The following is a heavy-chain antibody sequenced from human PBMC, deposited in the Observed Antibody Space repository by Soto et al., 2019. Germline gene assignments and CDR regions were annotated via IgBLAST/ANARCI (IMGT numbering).Heavy chain of an antibody. CDR2: IYHSGST. CDR3: ARDPYKYYDFWSGYYKHSDGMDV. V-gene: IGHV4-38-2*02. Sequence: PSETLSLTCAVSGYSISSGYYWGWIRQPPGEGLEWIGSIYHSGSTYYNPSLKSRVTISVDTSKNQFSLKLSSVTAADTAVYYCARDPYKYYDFWSGYYKHSDGMDVWGQGTTVTVSS. CDR1: GYSISSGYY. D-gene: IGHD3-3*01. J-gene: IGHJ6*02.